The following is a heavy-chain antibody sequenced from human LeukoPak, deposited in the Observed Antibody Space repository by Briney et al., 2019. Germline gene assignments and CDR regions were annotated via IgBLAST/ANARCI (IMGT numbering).Heavy chain of an antibody. CDR1: GFTFSSYA. Sequence: GGSLRLSCAASGFTFSSYAMSWVRQAPGKGLEGVSAISGSGGSTYYADSVKGRFTISRDNSKNTLYLQMSSLRAEDTAVYYCAKGQLLWFGEPRSGNHFDYWGQGALVTVSS. CDR2: ISGSGGST. V-gene: IGHV3-23*01. J-gene: IGHJ4*02. CDR3: AKGQLLWFGEPRSGNHFDY. D-gene: IGHD3-10*01.